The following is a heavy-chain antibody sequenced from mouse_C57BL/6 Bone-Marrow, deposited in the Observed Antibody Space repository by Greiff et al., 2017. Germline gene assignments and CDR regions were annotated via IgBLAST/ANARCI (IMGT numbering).Heavy chain of an antibody. V-gene: IGHV5-16*01. CDR1: GFTFSDYY. J-gene: IGHJ3*01. D-gene: IGHD2-4*01. CDR2: INYDGSST. Sequence: EVHLVESEGGLVQPGSSMKLSCTASGFTFSDYYMAWVRQVPEKGLEWVANINYDGSSTYYLDFLKSRFIISRDNAKNILYLQMSSLKSEDTATYYCARDDYDGAWFAYWGQGTLVTVSA. CDR3: ARDDYDGAWFAY.